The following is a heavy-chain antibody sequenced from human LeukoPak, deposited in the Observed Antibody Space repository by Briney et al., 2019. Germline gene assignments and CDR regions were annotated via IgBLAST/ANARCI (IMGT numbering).Heavy chain of an antibody. Sequence: ESLRLSCAASGFXFSSHGMSWVRQAPGKGLEWIGYISYSGHTDYNPSLKSRVTISVDTSKNQFSLKLNSVTAADTAVYYCARVPAAGTGPDYWGQGTLVTVSS. D-gene: IGHD6-13*01. J-gene: IGHJ4*02. CDR1: GFXFSSHG. V-gene: IGHV4-59*11. CDR2: ISYSGHT. CDR3: ARVPAAGTGPDY.